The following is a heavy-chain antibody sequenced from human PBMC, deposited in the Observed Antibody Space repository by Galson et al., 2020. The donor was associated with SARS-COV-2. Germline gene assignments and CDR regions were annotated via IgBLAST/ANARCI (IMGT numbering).Heavy chain of an antibody. CDR3: ARGRYPRADGILLWMYRIASSGVFDS. V-gene: IGHV4-34*01. D-gene: IGHD6-13*01. J-gene: IGHJ4*02. CDR1: GGTFSGYY. CDR2: INDGGRT. Sequence: SQTLSLTCAVYGGTFSGYYWNWLRQSPGKGLEWLGEINDGGRTNYNPSLESRVGISVDTSKKQFSLKLSSVTAADTAVYHCARGRYPRADGILLWMYRIASSGVFDSWSQGTRVTVSS.